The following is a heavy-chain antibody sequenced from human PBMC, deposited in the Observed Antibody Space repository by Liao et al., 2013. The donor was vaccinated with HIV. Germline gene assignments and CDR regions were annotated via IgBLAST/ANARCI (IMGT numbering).Heavy chain of an antibody. D-gene: IGHD3-10*01. J-gene: IGHJ1*01. CDR2: INYSGST. Sequence: QLRLQESGPGLVKPSETLSLTCTVSGGSINSSPYYWDWIRQPPGKGLEWIGSINYSGSTYYNPSLKSRVTISVDTSKNQFSLKLTSVTAADTAVYYCARDNRLWFGELQEYFRHWGQGTLVTVSS. CDR3: ARDNRLWFGELQEYFRH. CDR1: GGSINSSPYY. V-gene: IGHV4-39*07.